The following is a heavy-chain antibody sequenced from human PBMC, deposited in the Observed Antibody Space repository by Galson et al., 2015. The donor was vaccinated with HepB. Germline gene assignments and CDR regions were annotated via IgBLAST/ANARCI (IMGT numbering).Heavy chain of an antibody. CDR2: ISMSGDTA. J-gene: IGHJ4*02. V-gene: IGHV3-23*01. Sequence: SLRLSCAASGFSFSSLGMNWVRQAPGKGLECVSAISMSGDTADYADSVKGRFTISRDNSKNMLFLHMNNLRAEDTAVYYCAKGTSKNDNWGRGALVAVYS. CDR1: GFSFSSLG. CDR3: AKGTSKNDN. D-gene: IGHD6-6*01.